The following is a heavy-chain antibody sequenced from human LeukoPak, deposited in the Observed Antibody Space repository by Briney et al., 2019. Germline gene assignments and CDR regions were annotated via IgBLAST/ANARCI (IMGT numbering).Heavy chain of an antibody. V-gene: IGHV1-2*02. Sequence: ASVKVSCKASGYTFTDYYMHWVRQAPGQGLEWMAWINPNSGGTNYAQKFQGRVPMTRDTSISTAYMELSRLRSDDTAVYYCARVRTKDAFDVWGQGTMVTVSS. J-gene: IGHJ3*01. CDR2: INPNSGGT. D-gene: IGHD2-8*01. CDR1: GYTFTDYY. CDR3: ARVRTKDAFDV.